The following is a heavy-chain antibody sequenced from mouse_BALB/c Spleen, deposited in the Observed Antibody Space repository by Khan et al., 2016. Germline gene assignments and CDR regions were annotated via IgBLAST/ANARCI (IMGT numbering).Heavy chain of an antibody. Sequence: QVQLQQSGAELMKPGASVKISCKATGYTFSSYWIEWVKQRPGHGLEWIGEILPGSGSTNYNEKFKGKATFTADTSSNTAYMQLSSLTSEDSAVYYCAKSTMITTSYAMDYWGRGTSVTVAS. V-gene: IGHV1-9*01. CDR1: GYTFSSYW. CDR3: AKSTMITTSYAMDY. J-gene: IGHJ4*01. CDR2: ILPGSGST. D-gene: IGHD2-4*01.